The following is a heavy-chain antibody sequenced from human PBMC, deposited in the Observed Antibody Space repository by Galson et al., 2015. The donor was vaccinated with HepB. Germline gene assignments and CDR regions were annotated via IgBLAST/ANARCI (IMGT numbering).Heavy chain of an antibody. V-gene: IGHV3-20*04. CDR3: ARDMGSGFHDTSRGTFDH. J-gene: IGHJ4*02. CDR2: INYNGVTV. CDR1: GLPVDGNA. Sequence: SLRLSCAVSGLPVDGNAMSWVRQLPDKGLEWVCGINYNGVTVGYADSVKGRFTISKDIVKNSLILQMDSLRAEDTALYYCARDMGSGFHDTSRGTFDHWGQGTLVTVS. D-gene: IGHD3-3*01.